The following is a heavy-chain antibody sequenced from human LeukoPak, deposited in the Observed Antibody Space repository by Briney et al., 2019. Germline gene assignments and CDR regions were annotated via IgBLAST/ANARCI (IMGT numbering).Heavy chain of an antibody. CDR2: ISSSGTPI. D-gene: IGHD2-15*01. Sequence: GGSLRLSCAASGFTFSSYEMNWVRQAPGKGLEWVSYISSSGTPIYYADSVKGRFTISRDNAKNSLYLQMNSLRAEDTAVYFCARDMYCGGGSCYSFDYWGQGTLVTVSS. CDR1: GFTFSSYE. V-gene: IGHV3-48*03. J-gene: IGHJ4*02. CDR3: ARDMYCGGGSCYSFDY.